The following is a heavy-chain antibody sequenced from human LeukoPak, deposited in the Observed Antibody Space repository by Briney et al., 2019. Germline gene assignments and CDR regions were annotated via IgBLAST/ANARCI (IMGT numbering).Heavy chain of an antibody. D-gene: IGHD6-19*01. V-gene: IGHV4-59*08. J-gene: IGHJ4*02. CDR3: ARQSRGIAVAGLDC. CDR1: GGSLSSYY. Sequence: SETLSLTCTVSGGSLSSYYWTWIRQPPERGLEWIGYIYYNGSTNYNPSLKSRVTISVDTSKNQFSLKLSSVTAADTAMYYCARQSRGIAVAGLDCWGQGTLVTVSS. CDR2: IYYNGST.